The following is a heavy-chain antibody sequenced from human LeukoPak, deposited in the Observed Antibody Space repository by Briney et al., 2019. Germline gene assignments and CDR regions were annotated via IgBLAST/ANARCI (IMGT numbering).Heavy chain of an antibody. J-gene: IGHJ4*02. CDR2: IYYSGST. V-gene: IGHV4-39*01. CDR3: ASKNYGSGGYFDY. D-gene: IGHD3-10*01. Sequence: PSETLSLTCTVSGGSISSSSYYWGWIRQPPGKGLEWIGSIYYSGSTYYNPSLKSRVTISVDTSKNQFSLKLSSVTAADTAVYYCASKNYGSGGYFDYWGQGTLVTVSS. CDR1: GGSISSSSYY.